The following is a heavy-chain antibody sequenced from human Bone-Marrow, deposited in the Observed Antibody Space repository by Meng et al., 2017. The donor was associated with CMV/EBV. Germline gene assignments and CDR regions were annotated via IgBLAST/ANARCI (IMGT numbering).Heavy chain of an antibody. CDR3: ARDSRYDFWSGYYVRDYYYYYGMDV. CDR2: IKQDGSEK. V-gene: IGHV3-7*01. Sequence: GESLKISCVGSGYAFSRFWMSWVRQAPGKGLEWVANIKQDGSEKHYVDSVRGRFTISRDNAKNSLYLQMNSLRAEDTAVYYCARDSRYDFWSGYYVRDYYYYYGMDVWGQGTTVTVYS. CDR1: GYAFSRFW. J-gene: IGHJ6*02. D-gene: IGHD3-3*01.